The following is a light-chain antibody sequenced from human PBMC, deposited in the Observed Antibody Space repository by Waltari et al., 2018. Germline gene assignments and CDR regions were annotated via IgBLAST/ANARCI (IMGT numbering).Light chain of an antibody. CDR1: SGHSSNV. CDR2: VNSDGSH. Sequence: QLVLTQSPSASASLGASVKLTCTLSSGHSSNVIAWLPQQQEKGPRYLMKVNSDGSHNKGDEIPVRFSGSSAGAERYLTIASRQSEDEADYYCQTGGHGTWVVGGGTKLTVL. V-gene: IGLV4-69*01. CDR3: QTGGHGTWV. J-gene: IGLJ3*02.